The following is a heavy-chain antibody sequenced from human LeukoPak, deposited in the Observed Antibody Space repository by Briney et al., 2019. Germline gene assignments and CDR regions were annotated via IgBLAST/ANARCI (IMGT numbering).Heavy chain of an antibody. CDR3: GKEGRGMGAATIDY. Sequence: GGSLRLSCAASGFTFSSYSLNWVRQAPGKGLEWISYISSSSTRIYYADSVKGRFTISRDNAKNSLYLQMNSLRDEGTAVYYCGKEGRGMGAATIDYWGQGTLVTVSS. J-gene: IGHJ4*02. CDR1: GFTFSSYS. D-gene: IGHD1-26*01. V-gene: IGHV3-48*02. CDR2: ISSSSTRI.